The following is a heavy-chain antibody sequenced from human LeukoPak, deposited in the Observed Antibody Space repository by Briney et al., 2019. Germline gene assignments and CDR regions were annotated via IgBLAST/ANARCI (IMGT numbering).Heavy chain of an antibody. CDR2: MSPNSGNT. Sequence: GASVKVSCKSSGYTFTCYDINWVRQGAGPGLEWMGWMSPNSGNTGYAQKYQGRVTITRVTSIGTAYMELSGLRSEDTAVYYCARIPPGGSSPPDFWGQGTRVTVSS. D-gene: IGHD2-2*01. CDR1: GYTFTCYD. V-gene: IGHV1-8*01. J-gene: IGHJ4*02. CDR3: ARIPPGGSSPPDF.